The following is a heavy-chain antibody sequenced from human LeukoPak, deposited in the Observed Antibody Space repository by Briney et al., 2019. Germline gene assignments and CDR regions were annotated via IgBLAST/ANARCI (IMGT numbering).Heavy chain of an antibody. CDR2: ISYSGGT. CDR3: ARGRGRGSSGNY. V-gene: IGHV4-59*01. D-gene: IGHD6-13*01. J-gene: IGHJ4*02. Sequence: PSETLFLTCTVSGGSISTYYWSWIRQPPGKGLEWIGYISYSGGTNYNPSLRSRVTISLDTSKNQFSLKLSSVTAADTAVYYCARGRGRGSSGNYWGQGTLVTVSS. CDR1: GGSISTYY.